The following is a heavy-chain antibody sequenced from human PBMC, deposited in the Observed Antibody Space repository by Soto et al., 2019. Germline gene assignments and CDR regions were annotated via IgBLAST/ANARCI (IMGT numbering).Heavy chain of an antibody. Sequence: GGSLRLSCAASGFTFSSYAMSWVRQAPGKGLEWVSAISGSGGSTYYADSVKGRFTISRDNSKNTLYLQMNSLRAEDTAVYYCAKESRDLRRYRAEYFQHWGQGTLVTVSS. CDR3: AKESRDLRRYRAEYFQH. CDR2: ISGSGGST. V-gene: IGHV3-23*01. CDR1: GFTFSSYA. D-gene: IGHD4-17*01. J-gene: IGHJ1*01.